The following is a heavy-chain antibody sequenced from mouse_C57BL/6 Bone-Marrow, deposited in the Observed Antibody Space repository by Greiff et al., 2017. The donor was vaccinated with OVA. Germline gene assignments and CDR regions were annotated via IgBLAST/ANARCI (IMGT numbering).Heavy chain of an antibody. CDR1: GFTFSSYA. J-gene: IGHJ3*01. V-gene: IGHV5-9-1*02. CDR3: TRGNDSMFAY. CDR2: ISSGGDYI. D-gene: IGHD2-4*01. Sequence: EVHLVESGAGLVKPGGSLKLSCAASGFTFSSYAMSWVRQTPEKRLEWVAYISSGGDYIYYADTVKGRFTISRDNARNTLYLQMSSLKSEDTAMYYCTRGNDSMFAYWGQGTLVTVSA.